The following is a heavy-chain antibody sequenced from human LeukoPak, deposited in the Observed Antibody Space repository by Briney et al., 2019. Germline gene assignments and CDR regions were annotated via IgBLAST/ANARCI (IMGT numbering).Heavy chain of an antibody. CDR2: ISPNSGGT. CDR1: GYTFTDYY. V-gene: IGHV1-2*02. D-gene: IGHD3-10*01. CDR3: ARATNYYGSGNYHNVPYGY. Sequence: SVKVSCKASGYTFTDYYLHWVRKAPGQGLEWMGWISPNSGGTDYAQKFQGRVTMTRDTSISTAYMELSRLRYDDTAVYYCARATNYYGSGNYHNVPYGYWGQGTPVTVSS. J-gene: IGHJ4*02.